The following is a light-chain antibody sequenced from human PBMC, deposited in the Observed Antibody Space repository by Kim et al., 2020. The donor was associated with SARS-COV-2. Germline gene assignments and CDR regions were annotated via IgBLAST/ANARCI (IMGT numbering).Light chain of an antibody. CDR3: CSYAGSYTFYV. Sequence: SVTISCTGTSSDVGGYNYVAWYQPHPGKAPKLMIYDVSKRPSGVPDRFSGSKSGNTASLTISGLQAEDEADYYCCSYAGSYTFYVFGTGTQLTVL. V-gene: IGLV2-11*01. CDR1: SSDVGGYNY. CDR2: DVS. J-gene: IGLJ1*01.